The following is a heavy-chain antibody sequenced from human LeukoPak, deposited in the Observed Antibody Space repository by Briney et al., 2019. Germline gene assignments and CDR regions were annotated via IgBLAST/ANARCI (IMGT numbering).Heavy chain of an antibody. CDR1: GFAVTTNY. CDR3: ATLNFYDSSGYETEPFDI. CDR2: IYSGGST. Sequence: GGSLRLSCAASGFAVTTNYMIWVCQPPGKGLDWLSFIYSGGSTYYADSVKGRFTVSRDNSKNTLYLEMNSLRAEDTAVYYCATLNFYDSSGYETEPFDIWGQGTMVTVSS. V-gene: IGHV3-53*01. D-gene: IGHD3-22*01. J-gene: IGHJ3*02.